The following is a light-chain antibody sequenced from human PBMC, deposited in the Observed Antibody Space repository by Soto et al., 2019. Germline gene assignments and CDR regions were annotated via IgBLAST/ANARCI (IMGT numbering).Light chain of an antibody. CDR3: QQYNNWPPKT. Sequence: VMTQSPATLSVSPGDKVSLSCKSNQTIRNTLAWYQQKPGQAPRLLIYGASTRATGIPARFSGSGAGTEFTLTISSLQSEDFAVYYCQQYNNWPPKTFGQGTKVDIK. J-gene: IGKJ1*01. V-gene: IGKV3-15*01. CDR1: QTIRNT. CDR2: GAS.